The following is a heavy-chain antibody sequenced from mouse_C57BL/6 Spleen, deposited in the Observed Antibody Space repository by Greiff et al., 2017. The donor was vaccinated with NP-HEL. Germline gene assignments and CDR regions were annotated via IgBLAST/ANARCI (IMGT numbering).Heavy chain of an antibody. CDR2: INYDGSSI. CDR3: ARDKGLGHFDY. J-gene: IGHJ2*01. CDR1: GFTFSDYY. V-gene: IGHV5-16*01. Sequence: EVKLVESEGGLVPPGSSMRLSCIASGFTFSDYYMAWVRQVPEKALSRVANINYDGSSIYYLDSLKSRFIISRDNAKNILYLQMSSLKSEDTATYYCARDKGLGHFDYWGQGTTLTVSS. D-gene: IGHD4-1*01.